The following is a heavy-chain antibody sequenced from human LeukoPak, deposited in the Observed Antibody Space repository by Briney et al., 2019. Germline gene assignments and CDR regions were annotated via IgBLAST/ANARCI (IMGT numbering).Heavy chain of an antibody. J-gene: IGHJ6*03. CDR2: IYHSGST. CDR3: ARVLYSSSSGNYYYYMDV. CDR1: GDSITSSSYY. V-gene: IGHV4-39*07. D-gene: IGHD6-6*01. Sequence: SETLSLTCTVSGDSITSSSYYWAWIRQPPGKGLEWIGNIYHSGSTNYNPSLKSRVTISVDTSKNQFSLKLSSVTAADTAVYYCARVLYSSSSGNYYYYMDVWGKGTTVTVSS.